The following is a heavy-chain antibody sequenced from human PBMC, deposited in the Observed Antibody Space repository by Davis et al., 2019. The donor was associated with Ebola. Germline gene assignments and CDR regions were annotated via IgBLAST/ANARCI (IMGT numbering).Heavy chain of an antibody. Sequence: SVPVPCLASGYTFPSHGIISPRQPPEKGLGWMGGPGVYNGNTNYAQKLQGRVTMTTDTSTSTAYMELRSLRSEDTAVYYCARDPLKGYDFWSGYFGYWGQGTLVTVSS. D-gene: IGHD3-3*01. V-gene: IGHV1-18*01. CDR1: GYTFPSHG. J-gene: IGHJ4*02. CDR2: PGVYNGNT. CDR3: ARDPLKGYDFWSGYFGY.